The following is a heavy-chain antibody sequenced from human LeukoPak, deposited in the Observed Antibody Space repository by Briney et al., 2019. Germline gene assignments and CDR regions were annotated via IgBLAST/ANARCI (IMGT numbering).Heavy chain of an antibody. CDR1: GYSISSGYY. J-gene: IGHJ4*02. Sequence: SETLSLTCAVSGYSISSGYYWGWIRQPPGKGLEWIGSIYHSGSTYYNPSLKSRVTISVDTSKNQFSLKLSSVTAADTAVYYCARDSSGYQGFDYWGQGTLVTVSS. D-gene: IGHD3-22*01. CDR2: IYHSGST. CDR3: ARDSSGYQGFDY. V-gene: IGHV4-38-2*02.